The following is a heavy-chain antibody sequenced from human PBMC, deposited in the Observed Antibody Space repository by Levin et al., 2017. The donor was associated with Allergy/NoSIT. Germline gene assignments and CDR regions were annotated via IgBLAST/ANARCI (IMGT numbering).Heavy chain of an antibody. CDR1: GFTYGDYA. J-gene: IGHJ4*02. CDR2: LSDSGRST. V-gene: IGHV3-23*01. CDR3: VKDRLRYSSSWFDF. Sequence: GESLKISCAASGFTYGDYAMSWVRQAPGKGLEWVSTLSDSGRSTSYADSVRGRFTISSDNPKSMLFLQMTSLRADDTAIYYCVKDRLRYSSSWFDFWGQGTLVTVTS. D-gene: IGHD6-13*01.